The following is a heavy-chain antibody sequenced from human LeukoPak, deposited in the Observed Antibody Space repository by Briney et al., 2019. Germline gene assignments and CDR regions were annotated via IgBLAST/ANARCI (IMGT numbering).Heavy chain of an antibody. D-gene: IGHD3-10*01. CDR1: GFTFNYYT. Sequence: GGSLRLSCAASGFTFNYYTMDWVRQAPGKGLEWVSSISSSSTNIHYADSVKGRFTISRDNARNSLYLQMNSLRAEDTAVCYCARDLSNGGFDYWGQGTLVTVSS. CDR2: ISSSSTNI. V-gene: IGHV3-21*01. CDR3: ARDLSNGGFDY. J-gene: IGHJ4*02.